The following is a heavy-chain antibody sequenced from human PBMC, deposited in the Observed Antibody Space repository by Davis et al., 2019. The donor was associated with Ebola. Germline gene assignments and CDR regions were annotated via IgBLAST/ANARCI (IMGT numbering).Heavy chain of an antibody. CDR3: ARGNYGDYIVLYYYNMDV. CDR2: INHSGST. Sequence: SETLSLTCTVSGGSISSSSYYWNWIRQPPGKGLEWIGEINHSGSTNYNPSLKSRVTISGDTSKNQFSLKLSSVTAADTAVYYCARGNYGDYIVLYYYNMDVWGQGTTVTVSS. D-gene: IGHD4-17*01. J-gene: IGHJ6*02. V-gene: IGHV4-39*07. CDR1: GGSISSSSYY.